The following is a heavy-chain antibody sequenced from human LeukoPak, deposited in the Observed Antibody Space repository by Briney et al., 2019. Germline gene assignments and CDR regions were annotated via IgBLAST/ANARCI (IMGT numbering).Heavy chain of an antibody. CDR1: GFTFGNFW. V-gene: IGHV3-7*01. D-gene: IGHD1-26*01. Sequence: PGGSLRLSCAASGFTFGNFWMSWVRQAPGRGLEWVANINQDGSEKYYVESVKGRFTISRDNAKNSLYLQMNSLGAEDTAVYYCVRDKIVGATNFDYWGQGTLVTVSS. J-gene: IGHJ4*02. CDR2: INQDGSEK. CDR3: VRDKIVGATNFDY.